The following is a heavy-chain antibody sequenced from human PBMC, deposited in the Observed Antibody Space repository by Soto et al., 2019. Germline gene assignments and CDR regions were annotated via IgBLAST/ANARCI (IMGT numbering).Heavy chain of an antibody. CDR3: ARESVDTAMDTGPYYYYGMDV. CDR2: IYYSGST. Sequence: QVQLQESGPGLVKPSETLSLTCTVSGGSISSYYWSWIRQPPGKGLEWIGYIYYSGSTNYNPSLKRRVTISVDTSKNQFSLKLSSVTAADTAVYYCARESVDTAMDTGPYYYYGMDVWGQGTTVTVSS. J-gene: IGHJ6*02. D-gene: IGHD5-18*01. CDR1: GGSISSYY. V-gene: IGHV4-59*01.